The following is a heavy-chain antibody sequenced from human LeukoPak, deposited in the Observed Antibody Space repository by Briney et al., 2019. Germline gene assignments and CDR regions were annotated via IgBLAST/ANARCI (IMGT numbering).Heavy chain of an antibody. Sequence: GGSLRLSCAASGFTFRNYGMHCVRQAPGKGLEWVAVISDDGSNKNYADSVKGRFTISRDNSNNTLYLQMNSLRAEDTAVYYCAKDRETTASGTFDYWGQGSLVTVSS. CDR1: GFTFRNYG. CDR2: ISDDGSNK. V-gene: IGHV3-30*18. CDR3: AKDRETTASGTFDY. D-gene: IGHD6-13*01. J-gene: IGHJ4*02.